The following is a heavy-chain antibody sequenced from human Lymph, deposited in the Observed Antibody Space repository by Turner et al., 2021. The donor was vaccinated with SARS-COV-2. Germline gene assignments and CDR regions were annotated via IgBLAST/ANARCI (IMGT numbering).Heavy chain of an antibody. J-gene: IGHJ6*02. D-gene: IGHD3-3*01. CDR3: AKVRSIFGVVIGGMDV. CDR2: ISYDGSNK. CDR1: GFTFSSYA. V-gene: IGHV3-30*18. Sequence: QEQLVESGGGVVQPGRSLRLSCAASGFTFSSYAMHWVRQAPGKGLEWVTVISYDGSNKYYADSVKGRFTISRDNSKNTLYLQMNSLRAEDTAVYYCAKVRSIFGVVIGGMDVWGQGTTVTVSS.